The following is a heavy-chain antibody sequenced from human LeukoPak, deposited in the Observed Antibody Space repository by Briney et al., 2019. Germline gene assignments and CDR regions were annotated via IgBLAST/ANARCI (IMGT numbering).Heavy chain of an antibody. J-gene: IGHJ4*02. CDR1: GYSFSNHW. CDR3: ARHGEMATILDY. CDR2: IYPGDSDT. V-gene: IGHV5-51*01. Sequence: GESLKISCKGSGYSFSNHWIGWVRQMPGKGLEWMGIIYPGDSDTRYSPSLQGQVTISADQSINTAYLQWSRLKASDTAMYYCARHGEMATILDYWGQGTLVTVSS. D-gene: IGHD5-24*01.